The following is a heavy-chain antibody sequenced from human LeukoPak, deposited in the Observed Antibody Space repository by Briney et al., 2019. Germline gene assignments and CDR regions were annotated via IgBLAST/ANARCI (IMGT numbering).Heavy chain of an antibody. V-gene: IGHV1-69*05. J-gene: IGHJ3*02. Sequence: SVKVSCKASGSTFSSYAISWVRQAPGQGLEWMGGIIPIFGTANYAQKFQGRVTITTDESTSTAYMELSSLRSEDTAVYYCARHTRHYYDSSGDAFDIWGQGTMVTVSS. D-gene: IGHD3-22*01. CDR2: IIPIFGTA. CDR3: ARHTRHYYDSSGDAFDI. CDR1: GSTFSSYA.